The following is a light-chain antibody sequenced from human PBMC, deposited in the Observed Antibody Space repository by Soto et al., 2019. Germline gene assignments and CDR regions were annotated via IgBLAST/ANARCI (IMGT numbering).Light chain of an antibody. CDR1: QSISSS. Sequence: EIVLTQSPATLSVSPGERATLSCRASQSISSSLAWYQQQPGQAPRLLIYHASTRAAGIPARFSGSGSGTEFTLTISSLQSEDFAVYYCQQYYNWPPGTFGQGTKVAIK. CDR2: HAS. CDR3: QQYYNWPPGT. J-gene: IGKJ1*01. V-gene: IGKV3-15*01.